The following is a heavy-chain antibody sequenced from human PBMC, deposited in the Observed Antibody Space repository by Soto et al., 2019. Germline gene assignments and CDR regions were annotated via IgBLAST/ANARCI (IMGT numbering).Heavy chain of an antibody. CDR2: ISAYNGNT. D-gene: IGHD2-15*01. CDR3: AVPHSGYCSGGSCYDLLFDY. Sequence: ASVKVSCKASGYTFTIYGIIWVRQAPGQGLEWMGWISAYNGNTNYAQKLQGRVTMTTDTSTSTAYMELRSLRSDDTAVYYCAVPHSGYCSGGSCYDLLFDYWGQGTLVTVSS. J-gene: IGHJ4*02. CDR1: GYTFTIYG. V-gene: IGHV1-18*01.